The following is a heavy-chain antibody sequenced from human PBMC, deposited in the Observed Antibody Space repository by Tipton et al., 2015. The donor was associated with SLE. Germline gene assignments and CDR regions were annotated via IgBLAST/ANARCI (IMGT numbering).Heavy chain of an antibody. D-gene: IGHD4-23*01. V-gene: IGHV4-59*11. CDR3: ARGGGNRGILDY. CDR1: GGSISSHY. J-gene: IGHJ4*02. Sequence: TLSLTCTVSGGSISSHYWSWIRQPPGKGLEWIGYIYYSGSTNYNPSLKSRVTISVDTSKNQFSLKLSSVTAADTAVYCCARGGGNRGILDYWGQGTLVTVSS. CDR2: IYYSGST.